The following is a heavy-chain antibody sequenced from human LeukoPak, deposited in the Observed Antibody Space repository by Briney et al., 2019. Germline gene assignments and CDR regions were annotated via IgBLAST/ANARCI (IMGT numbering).Heavy chain of an antibody. D-gene: IGHD6-13*01. CDR3: ARWAASRWFPHLYYYYMDV. CDR1: GFTFSSYA. CDR2: ISGSGGST. V-gene: IGHV3-23*01. Sequence: GGSLRLSCAASGFTFSSYAMSWVHQAPGKGLEWVSAISGSGGSTYYADSVKGRFTISRDNSKNTLYLQMNSLRTEDTAVYYCARWAASRWFPHLYYYYMDVWGKGTTVTVSS. J-gene: IGHJ6*03.